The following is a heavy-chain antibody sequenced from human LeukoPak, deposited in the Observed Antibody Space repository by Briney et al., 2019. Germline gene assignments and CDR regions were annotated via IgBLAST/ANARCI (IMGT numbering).Heavy chain of an antibody. D-gene: IGHD6-13*01. J-gene: IGHJ4*02. CDR1: GFTFSSYG. CDR3: AKDQDIAAADYYFDY. V-gene: IGHV3-30*18. CDR2: ISYDGNNR. Sequence: PGGSLRLSCAASGFTFSSYGIHWVRQAPGKGLEWVAVISYDGNNRYSADSVKGRFTISRDNSKNTLYLQMNSLRAEDTAVYYCAKDQDIAAADYYFDYWGQGTLVTVSS.